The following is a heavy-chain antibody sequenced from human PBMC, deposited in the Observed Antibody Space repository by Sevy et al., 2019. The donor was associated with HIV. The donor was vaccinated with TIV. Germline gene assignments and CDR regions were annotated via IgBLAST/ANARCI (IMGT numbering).Heavy chain of an antibody. CDR3: ASHYYDTTGYYYPLDY. D-gene: IGHD3-22*01. V-gene: IGHV3-30*04. Sequence: GGSLRLSCTASGFTFSTYAMYWVRQAPGKGLEWVAVISDDGNNKDYADSGKGRFTVSRDNSKNTLYLQMYSLGAEDTAVYYCASHYYDTTGYYYPLDYWGQGTLVTVSS. J-gene: IGHJ4*02. CDR1: GFTFSTYA. CDR2: ISDDGNNK.